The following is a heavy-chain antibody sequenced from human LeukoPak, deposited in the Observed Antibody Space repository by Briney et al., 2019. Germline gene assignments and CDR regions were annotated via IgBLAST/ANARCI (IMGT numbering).Heavy chain of an antibody. D-gene: IGHD3-10*01. CDR1: GYTFTDYH. Sequence: ASVKVSCKASGYTFTDYHIHWVRQAPGQGLEWMGIINPYGDSASYAQKFQGRVTMTRDTSTSTVYMELSSLRSDDTAVYYCARGRGVTYYYYYMDVWGKGTTVTISS. CDR3: ARGRGVTYYYYYMDV. V-gene: IGHV1-46*01. J-gene: IGHJ6*03. CDR2: INPYGDSA.